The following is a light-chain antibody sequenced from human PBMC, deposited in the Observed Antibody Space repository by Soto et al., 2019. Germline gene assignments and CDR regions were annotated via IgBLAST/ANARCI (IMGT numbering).Light chain of an antibody. CDR2: DVS. CDR1: SSDVGGYNY. V-gene: IGLV2-14*03. Sequence: QSVLTQPASVSGSPGQAITISCTGTSSDVGGYNYVSWYQQHPAKVPKLMIYDVSNRPSGVSNRYSGSKSGNTASLTISGHQAEDEADYYCSSYTSSNTLVFGGGTKLTVL. CDR3: SSYTSSNTLV. J-gene: IGLJ2*01.